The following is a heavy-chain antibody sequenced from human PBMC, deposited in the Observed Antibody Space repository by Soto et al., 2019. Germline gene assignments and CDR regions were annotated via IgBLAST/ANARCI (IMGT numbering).Heavy chain of an antibody. CDR3: AKCMGSSWIGVIDN. J-gene: IGHJ4*02. CDR1: GFTVSTNY. Sequence: GGSLRLSCAASGFTVSTNYMSWVRQSPGKGLEWVSVIYTGGSTYYADSVKGRFTISRDNSKNRLFLQMNSLRAEDTAIYYCAKCMGSSWIGVIDNWGQGTLVTVSS. D-gene: IGHD6-13*01. CDR2: IYTGGST. V-gene: IGHV3-53*01.